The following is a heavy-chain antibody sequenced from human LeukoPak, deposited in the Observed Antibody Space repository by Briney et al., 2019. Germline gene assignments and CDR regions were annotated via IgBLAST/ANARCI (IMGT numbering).Heavy chain of an antibody. CDR3: ARACGSSWYFWFDP. CDR1: GGSISSYY. D-gene: IGHD6-13*01. CDR2: FTTGGNT. J-gene: IGHJ5*02. Sequence: SETLSLTCTVSGGSISSYYWSWIRQPPGKGLEWLGLFTTGGNTTYNPSFKSGVTISEDTSKNQFSLKLTSVTAADTAVYYCARACGSSWYFWFDPWGQGTLVTVSS. V-gene: IGHV4-59*13.